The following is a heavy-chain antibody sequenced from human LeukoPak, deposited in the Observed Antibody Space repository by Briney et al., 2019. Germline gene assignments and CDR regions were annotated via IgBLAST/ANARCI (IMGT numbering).Heavy chain of an antibody. CDR3: AKDLEGNYYENYDAFDI. CDR1: GFTFSSYA. J-gene: IGHJ3*02. Sequence: GGSLRLSCAASGFTFSSYAMSWVRQAPGKGLEWVSAISGSGGSTYFADSVKGRFTISRDNSKNTLYLQMNSLRAEDTAVYYCAKDLEGNYYENYDAFDIWGQGTMVTDSS. D-gene: IGHD1-26*01. V-gene: IGHV3-23*01. CDR2: ISGSGGST.